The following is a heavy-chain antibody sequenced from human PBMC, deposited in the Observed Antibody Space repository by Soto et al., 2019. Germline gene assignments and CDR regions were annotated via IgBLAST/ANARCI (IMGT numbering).Heavy chain of an antibody. CDR1: GGSISSSSYY. Sequence: PSETLSLTCTVSGGSISSSSYYWGWIRQPPGKGLEWIGSIYYSGSTYYNPSLKSRVTISVDTSKNQFSLKLSSVTAADTAVYYCARRSGLYWLSVFDYWGQGTLVTVS. V-gene: IGHV4-39*01. J-gene: IGHJ4*02. CDR2: IYYSGST. D-gene: IGHD3-9*01. CDR3: ARRSGLYWLSVFDY.